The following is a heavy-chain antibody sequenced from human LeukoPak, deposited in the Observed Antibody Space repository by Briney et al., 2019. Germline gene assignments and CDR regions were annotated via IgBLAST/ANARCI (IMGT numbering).Heavy chain of an antibody. D-gene: IGHD3-22*01. V-gene: IGHV1-2*02. CDR3: ARGGNLPGGGYYDSSGYYYFDY. J-gene: IGHJ4*02. CDR1: GYTFTGYY. CDR2: INPNSGGT. Sequence: GASVKVSCKASGYTFTGYYMHWVRQAPGQGLEWMGWINPNSGGTNYAQKFQGRVTMTRDTSISTAYMELSRLRSDDTAVYYCARGGNLPGGGYYDSSGYYYFDYWGQGTLVTVSS.